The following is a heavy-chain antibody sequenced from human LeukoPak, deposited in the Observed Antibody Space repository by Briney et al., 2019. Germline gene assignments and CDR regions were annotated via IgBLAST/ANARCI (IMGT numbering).Heavy chain of an antibody. CDR3: ARGKATVAIDY. V-gene: IGHV4-30-4*01. D-gene: IGHD4-17*01. CDR2: IYYSGST. Sequence: SETLSLTCTVSGGSISSGDYYWSWIRQPPGTGLEWIGYIYYSGSTYYNPSLKSRVTISVDTSKNQFSLKLSSVTAADTAVYYCARGKATVAIDYWGQGTLVTVSS. CDR1: GGSISSGDYY. J-gene: IGHJ4*02.